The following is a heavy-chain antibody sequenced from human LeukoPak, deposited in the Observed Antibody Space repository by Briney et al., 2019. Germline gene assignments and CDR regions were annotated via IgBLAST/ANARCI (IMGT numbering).Heavy chain of an antibody. D-gene: IGHD4-23*01. CDR1: GFTFSDYT. CDR3: ARVVTRLLWYFDL. CDR2: IRSRTNDE. Sequence: GGSLRLSCAASGFTFSDYTTNWVRQAPGEGLEWVSSIRSRTNDEYYADSVKGRFTISRDNAKNSLFLQMNSLRAEDTAVYYCARVVTRLLWYFDLWGRGTLVTVSS. V-gene: IGHV3-21*01. J-gene: IGHJ2*01.